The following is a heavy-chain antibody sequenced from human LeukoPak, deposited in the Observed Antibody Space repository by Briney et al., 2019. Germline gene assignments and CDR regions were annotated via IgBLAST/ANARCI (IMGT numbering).Heavy chain of an antibody. D-gene: IGHD2-2*03. V-gene: IGHV4-59*01. J-gene: IGHJ4*02. CDR2: IYYSGST. Sequence: SETLSLTCTVSGGSISSYYWSWIRQPPGKGLEWIGYIYYSGSTNYNPSLKSRVTTSVDTSKNQFSLKLSSVTAADTAVYYCARWMLGNYFDYWGQGTLVTVSS. CDR1: GGSISSYY. CDR3: ARWMLGNYFDY.